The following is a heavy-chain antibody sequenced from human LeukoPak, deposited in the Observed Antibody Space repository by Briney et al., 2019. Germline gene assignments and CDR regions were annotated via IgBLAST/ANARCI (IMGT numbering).Heavy chain of an antibody. V-gene: IGHV3-23*01. CDR3: ARRMYYYDSRGYTYYFDN. J-gene: IGHJ4*02. CDR2: ISGIGGST. D-gene: IGHD3-22*01. Sequence: PGGTLRLSCAASGFTFSSYGMRWVRQAPGKVLEWVSGISGIGGSTYYADSVRCRFTVSRDNSKSRLYLQMNSLRAEDTAVYSCARRMYYYDSRGYTYYFDNWGQGTLVTVSS. CDR1: GFTFSSYG.